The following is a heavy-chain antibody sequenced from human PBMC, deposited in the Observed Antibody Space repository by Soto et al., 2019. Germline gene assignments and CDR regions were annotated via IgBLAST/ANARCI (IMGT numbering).Heavy chain of an antibody. CDR1: GCSLPISAYS. CDR3: ARELLFYDSDGFSWDDAFDI. J-gene: IGHJ3*02. Sequence: LFPTCAVSGCSLPISAYSWSWIRQPPGKGLEWIGFIYQSGSTYYNPSLQSRVTMSLDRPKNQFSLKLSSVTAADTAVYYCARELLFYDSDGFSWDDAFDIWGQGTMVTVSS. D-gene: IGHD3-22*01. CDR2: IYQSGST. V-gene: IGHV4-30-2*01.